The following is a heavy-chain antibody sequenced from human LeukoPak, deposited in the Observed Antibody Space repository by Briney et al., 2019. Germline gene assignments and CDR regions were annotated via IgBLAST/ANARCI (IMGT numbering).Heavy chain of an antibody. CDR3: ARFYDSSGYYYSLEYYFDY. Sequence: GGSLRLSCAASGFTFSSYEMNWVRQAPGKGLEWVSYISSSGSTIYYADSVKGRFTISRDNAKNSLYLQMNSLRAEDTAVYYCARFYDSSGYYYSLEYYFDYWGQGTLVTVSS. CDR1: GFTFSSYE. D-gene: IGHD3-22*01. CDR2: ISSSGSTI. J-gene: IGHJ4*02. V-gene: IGHV3-48*03.